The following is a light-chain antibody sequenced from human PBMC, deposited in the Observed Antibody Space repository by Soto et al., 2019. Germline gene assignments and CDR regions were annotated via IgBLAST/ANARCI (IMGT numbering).Light chain of an antibody. V-gene: IGKV3-20*01. CDR2: AAS. CDR3: QQYGSAPRT. Sequence: EIVLTQSPGTLSLSPGERATLSCGASQIVSRSYLAGYQQKPGQAPRLLIYAASSRATGIPDRFSGSGSGTDFTLTISRMEPEDFAVYYCQQYGSAPRTFGQGTKVEVK. CDR1: QIVSRSY. J-gene: IGKJ1*01.